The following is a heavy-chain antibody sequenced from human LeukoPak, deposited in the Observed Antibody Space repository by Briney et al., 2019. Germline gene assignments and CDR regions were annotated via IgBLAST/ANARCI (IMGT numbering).Heavy chain of an antibody. J-gene: IGHJ4*02. CDR1: GFTFSSYW. CDR2: IKQDGSEK. CDR3: VRDRYCSSTSCHPPSF. Sequence: GGSLRLSCAASGFTFSSYWMNWVRQAPGKGLEWVANIKQDGSEKYYVDSVKGRFTISRDNAKNSLYLQMNSLRAEDTAVYYCVRDRYCSSTSCHPPSFGGQGTLVTVSS. V-gene: IGHV3-7*01. D-gene: IGHD2-2*01.